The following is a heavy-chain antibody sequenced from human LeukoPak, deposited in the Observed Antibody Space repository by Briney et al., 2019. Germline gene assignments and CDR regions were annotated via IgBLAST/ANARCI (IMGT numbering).Heavy chain of an antibody. D-gene: IGHD3-22*01. J-gene: IGHJ4*02. Sequence: ASVKVSCKASGGTFSSYAISWVRQAPGQGLEWMGIINPSGGSTSYAQKFQGRVTMTRDTSTSTVYMELSSLRSEDTAVYYCARASAYYYDSSGLEFDYWGQGTLVTVSS. CDR3: ARASAYYYDSSGLEFDY. CDR2: INPSGGST. V-gene: IGHV1-46*01. CDR1: GGTFSSYA.